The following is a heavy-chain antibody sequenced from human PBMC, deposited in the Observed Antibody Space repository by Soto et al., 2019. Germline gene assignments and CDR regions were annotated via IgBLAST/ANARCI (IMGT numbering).Heavy chain of an antibody. D-gene: IGHD3-22*01. J-gene: IGHJ4*02. V-gene: IGHV4-34*01. Sequence: PSETLSLTCAVYGGSFSGYYWGWIRQPPGKGLEWIATVHYSGSTYYTPSLKNRVTISADTSNNQFSLRLNSVTAADTAVYYCARQHYYDSSGYYTWNWGQGTLVTVSS. CDR3: ARQHYYDSSGYYTWN. CDR1: GGSFSGYY. CDR2: VHYSGST.